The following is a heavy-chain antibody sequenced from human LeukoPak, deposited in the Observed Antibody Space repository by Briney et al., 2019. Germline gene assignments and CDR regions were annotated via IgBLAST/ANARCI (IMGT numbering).Heavy chain of an antibody. CDR2: IYYSGST. V-gene: IGHV4-31*03. D-gene: IGHD3-10*01. CDR1: GGSISSGGYS. CDR3: ARDSMVRGAFDY. J-gene: IGHJ4*02. Sequence: SETLSLTCTVSGGSISSGGYSWSWIRQHPGKGLEWIGYIYYSGSTYYNPSLKSRVAISVDTSKNQFSLKLSSVTAADTAVYYCARDSMVRGAFDYWGQGTLVTVSS.